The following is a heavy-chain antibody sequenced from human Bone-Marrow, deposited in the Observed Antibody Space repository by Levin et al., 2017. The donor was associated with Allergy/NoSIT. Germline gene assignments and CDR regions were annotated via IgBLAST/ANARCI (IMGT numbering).Heavy chain of an antibody. Sequence: GGSLRLSCEASGITFSNYGMHWVRQAPGKGLEWVAVISYDGSKKYYAESVKGRFTISRDNSKKTLYVQMNSVRAEDTAVYYCAKGYAEYFQHWGQGTLVTVSS. V-gene: IGHV3-30*18. D-gene: IGHD1-1*01. J-gene: IGHJ1*01. CDR1: GITFSNYG. CDR3: AKGYAEYFQH. CDR2: ISYDGSKK.